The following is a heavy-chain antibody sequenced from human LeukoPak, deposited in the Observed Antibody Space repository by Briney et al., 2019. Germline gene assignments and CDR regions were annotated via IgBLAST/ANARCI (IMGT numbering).Heavy chain of an antibody. CDR3: AKSSFYDASGYYREFYFDS. CDR1: GFSFSNYA. CDR2: ISGSGGST. Sequence: GGSLRLSCVSSGFSFSNYAMSWVRQAPGKGLEWVSSISGSGGSTHYVDSVKGRFTISRDKTKNTLYLQMNSLRAEDTAVYYCAKSSFYDASGYYREFYFDSWGQGTLVTVSS. D-gene: IGHD3-22*01. J-gene: IGHJ4*02. V-gene: IGHV3-23*01.